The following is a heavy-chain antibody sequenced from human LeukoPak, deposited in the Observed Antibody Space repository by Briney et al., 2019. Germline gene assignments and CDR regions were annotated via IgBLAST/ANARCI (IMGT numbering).Heavy chain of an antibody. J-gene: IGHJ6*02. CDR3: TGVAIFGVVRYYYYGMDV. Sequence: GGPLRLSCAASGFTFSNAWMSWVRQAPGKGLEWVGRIKSKTDGGTTDYAAPVKGRFTISRDDSKNTLYLQMNSLKTEDTAVYYCTGVAIFGVVRYYYYGMDVWGQGTTVTVSS. CDR1: GFTFSNAW. V-gene: IGHV3-15*01. CDR2: IKSKTDGGTT. D-gene: IGHD3-3*01.